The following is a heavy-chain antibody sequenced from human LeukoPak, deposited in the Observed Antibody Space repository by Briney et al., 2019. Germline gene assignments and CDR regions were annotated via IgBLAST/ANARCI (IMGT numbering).Heavy chain of an antibody. V-gene: IGHV3-48*01. CDR1: GLSFSSYN. D-gene: IGHD6-13*01. Sequence: VGSLRLSCTASGLSFSSYNMNWVRQAPGKGPEWVAYITANNTTKYYADSVKGRFTISRDNAKKSLFLQMNSLRAEDTAVYYCAAASAFSSSWRSWGQGTVVTVSS. CDR2: ITANNTTK. CDR3: AAASAFSSSWRS. J-gene: IGHJ5*02.